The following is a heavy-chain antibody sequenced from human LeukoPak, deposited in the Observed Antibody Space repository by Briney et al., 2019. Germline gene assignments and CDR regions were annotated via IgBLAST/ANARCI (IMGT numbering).Heavy chain of an antibody. J-gene: IGHJ6*02. CDR3: ARDSPLWFGNYYYYYGMDV. D-gene: IGHD3-10*01. CDR2: IHPSGGST. V-gene: IGHV1-46*01. Sequence: ASVTVSFTASGYTFTSYYMHWVRQAPGQGLEWMGIIHPSGGSTGCAQNFQGRVTITRDMSTSTVYMELSRLRSEDTAVYSCARDSPLWFGNYYYYYGMDVWGQGTTVTVSS. CDR1: GYTFTSYY.